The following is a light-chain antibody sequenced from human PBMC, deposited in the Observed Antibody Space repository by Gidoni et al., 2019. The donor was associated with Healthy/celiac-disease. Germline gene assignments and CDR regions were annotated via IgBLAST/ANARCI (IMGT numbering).Light chain of an antibody. J-gene: IGKJ2*01. CDR3: QQYNNWPPYT. Sequence: VMTQSPATLSVSPGERATLSCRASQRVSSNLAWYQQKPGQAPRLLIYGASTRATGIPARCSGSGSGTEFTLTISSLQSEEFAVYYCQQYNNWPPYTFGQXTKLEIK. CDR2: GAS. CDR1: QRVSSN. V-gene: IGKV3-15*01.